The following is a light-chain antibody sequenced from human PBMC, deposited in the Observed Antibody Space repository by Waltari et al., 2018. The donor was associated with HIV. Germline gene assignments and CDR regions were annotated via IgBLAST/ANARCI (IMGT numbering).Light chain of an antibody. CDR3: QQANNFPLT. J-gene: IGKJ3*01. V-gene: IGKV1D-12*01. Sequence: DIQMTQSPSSVSASVGDRVTISCRASQGTGNFLAWYQQKPGKAPKLLIYAVSSVQSGVSSRFSGSGSGTDFTLTINSLQPEDSATYYCQQANNFPLTFGPGTKLEIK. CDR1: QGTGNF. CDR2: AVS.